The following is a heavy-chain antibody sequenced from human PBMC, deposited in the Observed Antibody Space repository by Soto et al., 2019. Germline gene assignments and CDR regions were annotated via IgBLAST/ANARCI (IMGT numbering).Heavy chain of an antibody. V-gene: IGHV3-74*01. J-gene: IGHJ6*03. Sequence: GGSLRLSCAASGFTFSSYWMHWVRQAPGKGLVWVSRINSDGSSTSYADSVKGRFTISRDNAKNTLYLQMNSLRAEDTAVYYCARWGTRHEYYMDVWGKGTTVTVSS. CDR2: INSDGSST. CDR3: ARWGTRHEYYMDV. CDR1: GFTFSSYW. D-gene: IGHD3-16*01.